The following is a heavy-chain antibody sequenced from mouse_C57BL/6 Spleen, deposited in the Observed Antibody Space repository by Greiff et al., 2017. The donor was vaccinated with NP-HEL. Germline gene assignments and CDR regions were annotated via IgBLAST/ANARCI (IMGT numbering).Heavy chain of an antibody. CDR1: GYSFTGYY. Sequence: EVQLQQSGPELVKPGASVKISCKASGYSFTGYYMNWVKQSPEKSLEWIGEINPSTGGTTYNQKFKAKATLTVDKSSSTAYMQLKSLTSEDSAVYYCARDRGRFAYWGQGTLVTVSA. V-gene: IGHV1-42*01. J-gene: IGHJ3*01. CDR2: INPSTGGT. CDR3: ARDRGRFAY. D-gene: IGHD3-3*01.